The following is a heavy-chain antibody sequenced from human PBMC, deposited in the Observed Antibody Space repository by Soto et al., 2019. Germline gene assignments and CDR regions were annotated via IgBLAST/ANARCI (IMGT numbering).Heavy chain of an antibody. V-gene: IGHV4-39*01. D-gene: IGHD1-1*01. J-gene: IGHJ6*02. CDR3: ARLPQEYNYYGMDV. CDR1: GGSIVTSSYY. CDR2: IYYSGNT. Sequence: PSETLSLTCTVSGGSIVTSSYYWGWIRQPPGKGLEWPGHIYYSGNTYYHPSLKSRVTISVDTSRNQFSLRLSSVTAADTAVYYCARLPQEYNYYGMDVWGQGTTVTVSS.